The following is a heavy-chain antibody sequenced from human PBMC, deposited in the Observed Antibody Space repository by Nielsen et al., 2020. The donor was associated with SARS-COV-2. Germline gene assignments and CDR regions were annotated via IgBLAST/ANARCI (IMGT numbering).Heavy chain of an antibody. V-gene: IGHV3-21*01. Sequence: GESLKISCAASGFTFYTYTMNWVRQVPGKGLEWVSSISCNGRHIYYADSVKGRFTISRDNAENSLYMDMVRLRAEDTAVYYCATVGATDYWGLGTLVTVSS. CDR2: ISCNGRHI. CDR3: ATVGATDY. D-gene: IGHD1-26*01. J-gene: IGHJ4*02. CDR1: GFTFYTYT.